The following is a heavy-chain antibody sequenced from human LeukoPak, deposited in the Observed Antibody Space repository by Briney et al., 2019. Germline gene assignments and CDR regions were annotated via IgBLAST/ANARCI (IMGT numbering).Heavy chain of an antibody. D-gene: IGHD3-10*01. V-gene: IGHV3-21*01. Sequence: PGGSLRLSCAASGFTFSDQGMNWVRQAPGKGLEWVSSISSNSLHIFYADSVRGRFTISRDSAKNSLYLQMNNLRAEDTAVYYCVGPDSQFDCWGQGTLVTVSS. CDR1: GFTFSDQG. CDR2: ISSNSLHI. J-gene: IGHJ4*02. CDR3: VGPDSQFDC.